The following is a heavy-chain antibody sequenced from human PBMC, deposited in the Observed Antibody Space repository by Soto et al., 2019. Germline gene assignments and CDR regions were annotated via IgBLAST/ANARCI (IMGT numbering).Heavy chain of an antibody. Sequence: QVRLVESGGGLIKPGGSLRLSCAVSGFTFSDYYMSWIRQAPGKGLEWISYISSSGSFTNYAHSVKGRFTISRDNAKNSLYLQMNSLRDEDTAVYYCGRVYSSGWYLWDYWGQGTLVAVSS. CDR3: GRVYSSGWYLWDY. V-gene: IGHV3-11*05. CDR1: GFTFSDYY. D-gene: IGHD6-19*01. CDR2: ISSSGSFT. J-gene: IGHJ4*02.